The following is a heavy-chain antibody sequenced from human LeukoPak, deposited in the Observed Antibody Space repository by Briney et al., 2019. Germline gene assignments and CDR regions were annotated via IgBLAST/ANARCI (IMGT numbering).Heavy chain of an antibody. Sequence: SETLSLTCGVSGYSISSGYYWGWIRQPPGKGLEWIGSIYNSGRTHYNPSLKRRVTTSLDMSKNQFSLKLSSVTSAATALWSGARLGRDRTLWDYYLMDVWGKGTTVTVSS. J-gene: IGHJ6*03. CDR3: ARLGRDRTLWDYYLMDV. CDR1: GYSISSGYY. D-gene: IGHD7-27*01. V-gene: IGHV4-38-2*01. CDR2: IYNSGRT.